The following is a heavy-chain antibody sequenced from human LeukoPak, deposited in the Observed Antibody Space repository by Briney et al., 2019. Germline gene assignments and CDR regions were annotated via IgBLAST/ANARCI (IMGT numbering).Heavy chain of an antibody. Sequence: GGSLRLSCAASGFNFSNNWMSWVRQAPGKGLEWVAVIWHDGSSRYYADSVKGRFTISRDNSRNTVYLQMNSLRAEDTAVYYCAKDAQRGFDYSNSLEYWGQGNLVTVSS. CDR1: GFNFSNNW. V-gene: IGHV3-33*06. CDR3: AKDAQRGFDYSNSLEY. J-gene: IGHJ4*02. CDR2: IWHDGSSR. D-gene: IGHD4-11*01.